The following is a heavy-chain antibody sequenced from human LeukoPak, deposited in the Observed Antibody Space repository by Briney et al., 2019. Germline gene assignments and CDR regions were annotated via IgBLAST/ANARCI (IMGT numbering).Heavy chain of an antibody. J-gene: IGHJ4*02. CDR2: IKQDGSEK. V-gene: IGHV3-7*01. CDR3: ARKNGLDY. Sequence: GGTLRLSCGASGFTFSSHGMNWVRQAPGKGLEWVANIKQDGSEKYYVDSVKGRFTISRDNAKNSLYLQMNSLRAEDTAVYYCARKNGLDYWGQGTLVTVSS. CDR1: GFTFSSHG.